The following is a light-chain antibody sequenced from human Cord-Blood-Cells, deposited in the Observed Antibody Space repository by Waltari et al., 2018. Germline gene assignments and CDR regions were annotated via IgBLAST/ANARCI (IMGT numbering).Light chain of an antibody. V-gene: IGKV4-1*01. CDR3: QQYYSTPT. CDR2: WAS. CDR1: QSVLYSSNNKNY. Sequence: DIVMTQSPDSLAVALGERTTIHCKSSQSVLYSSNNKNYLAWYQQKPGQPPKLLIYWASTRESGVPDRFSGSGSGTDFTLTISSLQAEDVAVYYCQQYYSTPTFGQGP. J-gene: IGKJ1*01.